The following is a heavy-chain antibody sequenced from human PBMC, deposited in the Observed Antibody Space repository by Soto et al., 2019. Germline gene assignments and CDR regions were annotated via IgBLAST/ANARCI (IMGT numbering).Heavy chain of an antibody. CDR3: ATFSIVGTVIFNH. CDR2: INHSGNT. Sequence: PSETLSLTCGVYGDSFSDYYWAWVRQPPGKGLERIGEINHSGNTYFAPSLKSRLTMSIDTSRNHVSLHLTSVTAADTAVYYCATFSIVGTVIFNHWGQGTLVTVSS. D-gene: IGHD1-26*01. CDR1: GDSFSDYY. V-gene: IGHV4-34*01. J-gene: IGHJ4*02.